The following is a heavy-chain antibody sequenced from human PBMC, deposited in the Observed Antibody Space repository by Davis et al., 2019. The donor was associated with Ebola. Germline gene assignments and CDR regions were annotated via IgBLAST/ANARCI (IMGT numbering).Heavy chain of an antibody. CDR2: ISSSSSYT. CDR1: ASTFSDYY. D-gene: IGHD6-13*01. V-gene: IGHV3-11*06. Sequence: PGRSLRPSCAASASTFSDYYMSWIRQAPGKGLEWVSYISSSSSYTNYADSVKGRFTISRDNAKNSLYLQMNSLRDEDTAVYYCARVAQSSSWPHFDYWGQGTLVTVSS. CDR3: ARVAQSSSWPHFDY. J-gene: IGHJ4*02.